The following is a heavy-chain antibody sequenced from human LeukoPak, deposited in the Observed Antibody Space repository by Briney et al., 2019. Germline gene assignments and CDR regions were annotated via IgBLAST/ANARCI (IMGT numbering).Heavy chain of an antibody. Sequence: ASGKLSCNASGSTFTSYDMHWVRHAPAQRLEWMGGSNAGNGNTKYSQEFQGRVTITRDTSASTAYMELSSLRSEDMAVYYCARDTRTYYDFWDYYYYMDVWGKGTTVTVSS. J-gene: IGHJ6*03. CDR2: SNAGNGNT. CDR3: ARDTRTYYDFWDYYYYMDV. V-gene: IGHV1-3*02. CDR1: GSTFTSYD. D-gene: IGHD3-3*01.